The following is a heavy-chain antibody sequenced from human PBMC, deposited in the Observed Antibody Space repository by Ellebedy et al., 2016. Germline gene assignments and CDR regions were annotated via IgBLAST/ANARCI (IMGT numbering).Heavy chain of an antibody. CDR2: IVVGSGNT. V-gene: IGHV1-58*01. CDR3: ATGVVVPAAIVSFDY. Sequence: SVKVSXXASGFTFTSSAVQWVRQARGQRLEWIGWIVVGSGNTNYAQKFQERVTITRDMSTSTAYMELSSLRSEDTAVYYCATGVVVPAAIVSFDYWGQGTLVTVSS. CDR1: GFTFTSSA. J-gene: IGHJ4*02. D-gene: IGHD2-2*02.